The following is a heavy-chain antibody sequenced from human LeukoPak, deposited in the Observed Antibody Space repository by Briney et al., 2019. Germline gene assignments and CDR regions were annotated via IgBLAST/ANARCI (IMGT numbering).Heavy chain of an antibody. Sequence: GGSLRLSCVVSGISLSNYAMTWVRQAPGKGLEWVSYISERGGSTTYADSVKGRFTISRDTSLNTLYLQMNNLRAEDTAVYFCAKRGVVIRGILVIGYHQEAYHYDFWGQGVLVAVSS. J-gene: IGHJ4*02. V-gene: IGHV3-23*01. CDR1: GISLSNYA. D-gene: IGHD3-10*01. CDR2: ISERGGST. CDR3: AKRGVVIRGILVIGYHQEAYHYDF.